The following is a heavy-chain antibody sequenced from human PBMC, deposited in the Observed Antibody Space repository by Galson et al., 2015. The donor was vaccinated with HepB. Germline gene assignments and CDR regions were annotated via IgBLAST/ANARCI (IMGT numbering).Heavy chain of an antibody. J-gene: IGHJ5*02. CDR3: ARDGGYSYVPYNWFDP. Sequence: SLRLSCAASGFTFSSYAMHWVRQAPGKGLEWVSYISSSGSTIYYADSVKGRFTISRDNAKNSLYLQMNSLRAEDTAVYYCARDGGYSYVPYNWFDPWGQGTLVTVSS. D-gene: IGHD5-18*01. V-gene: IGHV3-48*03. CDR1: GFTFSSYA. CDR2: ISSSGSTI.